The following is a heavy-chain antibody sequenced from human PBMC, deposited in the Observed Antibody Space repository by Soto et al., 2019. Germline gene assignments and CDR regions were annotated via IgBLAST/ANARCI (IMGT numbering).Heavy chain of an antibody. CDR1: GGSISSGGYY. D-gene: IGHD7-27*01. V-gene: IGHV4-31*03. CDR2: IYYSGST. J-gene: IGHJ4*02. CDR3: ARGPSGDTVDY. Sequence: LSLTCTVSGGSISSGGYYWSWIRQHPGKGLEWIKYIYYSGSTYYNPSLKSRVTISVDTSKNHFSLKQRSVTSADTAVYYEARGPSGDTVDYWGQGTLVTVS.